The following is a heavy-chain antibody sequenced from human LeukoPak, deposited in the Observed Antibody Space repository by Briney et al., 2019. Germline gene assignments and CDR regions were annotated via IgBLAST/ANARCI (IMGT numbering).Heavy chain of an antibody. CDR3: ARLTKELRYFDWLCYFDY. Sequence: SETLSLTCAVPGYSISSGYYWGWIRQPPGKGLEWIGSIYHSGSTYYNPSLKSRVTISVDTSKNQFSLKLSSVTAADTAVYYCARLTKELRYFDWLCYFDYWGQGTLVTVSS. CDR2: IYHSGST. CDR1: GYSISSGYY. D-gene: IGHD3-9*01. J-gene: IGHJ4*02. V-gene: IGHV4-38-2*01.